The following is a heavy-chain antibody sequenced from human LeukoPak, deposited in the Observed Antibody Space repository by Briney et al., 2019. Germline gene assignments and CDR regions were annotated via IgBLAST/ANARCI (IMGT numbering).Heavy chain of an antibody. D-gene: IGHD5-18*01. CDR2: INPNSGGT. CDR3: ARGFRVRIQLWSRPGYY. Sequence: VASVKVSCKASGYSFTNYDINWVRQAPGQGLEWMGWINPNSGGTNYAQKFQGRVTMTRDTSISTAYMELSRLRSDDTAVYYCARGFRVRIQLWSRPGYYWGQGTLVTVSS. CDR1: GYSFTNYD. V-gene: IGHV1-2*02. J-gene: IGHJ4*02.